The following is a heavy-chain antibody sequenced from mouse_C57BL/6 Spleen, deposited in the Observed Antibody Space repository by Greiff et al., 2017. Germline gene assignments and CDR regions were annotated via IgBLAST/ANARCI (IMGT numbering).Heavy chain of an antibody. D-gene: IGHD2-5*01. Sequence: EVQVVESGGGLVKPGGSLKLSCAASGFTFSSYAMSWVRQTPEKRLEWVATISDGGSYTYYPDNVKGRFTISRDNAKNNLYLQLSHRKSEDTAMYDCARDRAYYSNPYVDDWGQGTTLTVSS. CDR3: ARDRAYYSNPYVDD. CDR1: GFTFSSYA. CDR2: ISDGGSYT. V-gene: IGHV5-4*01. J-gene: IGHJ2*01.